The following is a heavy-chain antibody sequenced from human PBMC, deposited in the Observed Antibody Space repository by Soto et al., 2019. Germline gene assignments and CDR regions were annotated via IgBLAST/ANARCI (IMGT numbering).Heavy chain of an antibody. Sequence: QVQLVQSGAELKKPGSSVKVSCRASGATFSISVFNWVRQAPGQGLEWMGGIISMFGTPNYSQKFQGRVTITADESTSTGYMELNNLRSDDTAIYDCARDLGGGYEPGGYWGQGTQVTVSS. CDR1: GATFSISV. CDR3: ARDLGGGYEPGGY. V-gene: IGHV1-69*12. J-gene: IGHJ4*02. CDR2: IISMFGTP. D-gene: IGHD2-15*01.